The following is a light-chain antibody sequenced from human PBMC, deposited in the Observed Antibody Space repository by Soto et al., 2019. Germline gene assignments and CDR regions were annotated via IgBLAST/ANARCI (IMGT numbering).Light chain of an antibody. Sequence: QSALTQPRSVSGSPRQSVTISCTGTSSDVGGYNYVSRYQQHPGKAPKLMIYDVSKRPSGVPDRFFGSKSGNTASLTISGLQAEDEADYYCCSYAGSYTWVFGGGTKLTVL. J-gene: IGLJ3*02. V-gene: IGLV2-11*01. CDR2: DVS. CDR1: SSDVGGYNY. CDR3: CSYAGSYTWV.